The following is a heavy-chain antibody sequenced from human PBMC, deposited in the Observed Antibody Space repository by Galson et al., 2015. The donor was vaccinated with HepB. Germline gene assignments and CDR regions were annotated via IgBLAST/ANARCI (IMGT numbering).Heavy chain of an antibody. CDR3: TTEVVEPAMVGVGPF. CDR2: IKSKTDGGTT. Sequence: SLRLSCAASGFTFSNAWMSWVRQAPGKGLEWVGRIKSKTDGGTTEYAAPVKGRLFISRNDSKNTLYLQMSSLKTEDTAMYYCTTEVVEPAMVGVGPFWGQRALITVTS. CDR1: GFTFSNAW. D-gene: IGHD5-18*01. J-gene: IGHJ4*02. V-gene: IGHV3-15*01.